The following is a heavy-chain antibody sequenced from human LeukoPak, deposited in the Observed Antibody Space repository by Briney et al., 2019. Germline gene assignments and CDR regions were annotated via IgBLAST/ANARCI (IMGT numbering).Heavy chain of an antibody. CDR2: INSDGSEG. CDR1: GFTFSGFW. V-gene: IGHV3-7*03. CDR3: GVFLCGRSSSV. D-gene: IGHD1-26*01. Sequence: PGGSLRLSCAVSGFTFSGFWMSWSRQAPGKGLEWVASINSDGSEGYYADVVKGRFTISRDNAKNSLYLQINSLRAEDTAVYYCGVFLCGRSSSVWGEGRMVSV. J-gene: IGHJ3*01.